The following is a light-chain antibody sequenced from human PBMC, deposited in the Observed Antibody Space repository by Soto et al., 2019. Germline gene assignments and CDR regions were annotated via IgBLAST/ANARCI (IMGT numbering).Light chain of an antibody. J-gene: IGKJ1*01. CDR3: HQYYTSPWT. CDR2: WAS. CDR1: QSVLYSSNNKNY. V-gene: IGKV4-1*01. Sequence: DIVMTQSPDSLAVSLGERATINCKSSQSVLYSSNNKNYLAWYQQKPRQPPKLLIYWASTRQSGVPDRFSGSGSGTDFTLTISSLQAEDLAVYYCHQYYTSPWTFGQGTKVEIK.